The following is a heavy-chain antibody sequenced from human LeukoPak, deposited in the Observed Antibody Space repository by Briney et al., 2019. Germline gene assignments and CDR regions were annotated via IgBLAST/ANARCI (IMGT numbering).Heavy chain of an antibody. Sequence: GGSLRLSCAASGFTFSSYSMNWVRQAPGKGLEWVSSISSSSSYIYYADSVKGRFTISRDNAKNSLYLQMNSLRAEDTAVYYCARDGGGFGSPGVWDQGTMVTVSS. CDR1: GFTFSSYS. V-gene: IGHV3-21*01. CDR3: ARDGGGFGSPGV. CDR2: ISSSSSYI. J-gene: IGHJ3*01. D-gene: IGHD3-16*01.